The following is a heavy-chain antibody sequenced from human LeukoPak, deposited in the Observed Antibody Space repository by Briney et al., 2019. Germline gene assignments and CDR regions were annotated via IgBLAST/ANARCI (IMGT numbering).Heavy chain of an antibody. CDR1: GGSISSYY. CDR2: IYYSGST. V-gene: IGHV4-59*08. D-gene: IGHD3-22*01. CDR3: ARGPHYDSSGYSYWYFDL. Sequence: SETLSLTCTVSGGSISSYYWSWIRQPPGKGLEWIGYIYYSGSTNYNPSLKSRVTISVDTSKNQFSLKLSSVTAADTAVCYCARGPHYDSSGYSYWYFDLWGRGTLVTVSS. J-gene: IGHJ2*01.